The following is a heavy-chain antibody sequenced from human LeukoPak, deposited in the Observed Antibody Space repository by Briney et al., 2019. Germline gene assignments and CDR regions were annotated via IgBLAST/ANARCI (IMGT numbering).Heavy chain of an antibody. CDR1: GGSISSSSYY. D-gene: IGHD1-1*01. Sequence: SETLSLTCTVSGGSISSSSYYWGWIRQPPGKGLEWIGSIYYSGSTYYNPSLKSRVTISVDTSKNQFSLKLSSVTAADTAVYYCARGTGTLQRFDYWGQGTLVTVSS. V-gene: IGHV4-39*07. CDR3: ARGTGTLQRFDY. CDR2: IYYSGST. J-gene: IGHJ4*02.